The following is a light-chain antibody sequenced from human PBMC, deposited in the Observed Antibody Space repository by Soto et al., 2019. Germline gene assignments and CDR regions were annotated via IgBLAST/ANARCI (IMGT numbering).Light chain of an antibody. CDR1: QPISNW. J-gene: IGKJ1*01. CDR3: QQYNNWPT. V-gene: IGKV1-12*01. CDR2: VAS. Sequence: DIQMTQSPSSVSAYVGDRVTITCRASQPISNWLAWYQQKPGKAPRLLIYVASALHSGVPSRFGGSGSGTDFTLTISSLQSEDFAVYYCQQYNNWPTFGQGTKVDIK.